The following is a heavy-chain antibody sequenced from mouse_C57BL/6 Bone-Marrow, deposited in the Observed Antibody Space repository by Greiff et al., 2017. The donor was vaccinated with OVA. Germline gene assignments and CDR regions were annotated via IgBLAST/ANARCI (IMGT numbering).Heavy chain of an antibody. CDR1: GYTLTSYW. J-gene: IGHJ2*01. CDR2: IDPSDSET. CDR3: ARWDYPFDY. D-gene: IGHD2-4*01. Sequence: QVQLQQPGAELVRPGSSVKLSCKASGYTLTSYWMHWVKQRPIQGLEWIGNIDPSDSETHYNQKFKDKATLIVDKSSSTAYMQLSSLTSEDSAVYYCARWDYPFDYWGQGTTLTVSS. V-gene: IGHV1-52*01.